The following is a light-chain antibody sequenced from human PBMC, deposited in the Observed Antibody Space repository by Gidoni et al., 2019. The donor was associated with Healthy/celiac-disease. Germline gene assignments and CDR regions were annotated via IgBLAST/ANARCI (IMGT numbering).Light chain of an antibody. Sequence: DIVMTPSPDSLAVSLGERATINCKSSQSVLYSSNNKNYLAWYQQKPGQPPKLLIYWASTRESGVPDRFSGSGSGTDFTLTISSLQAEDVAVYYCQQYYSTLRRSFGQGTKLEIK. V-gene: IGKV4-1*01. CDR1: QSVLYSSNNKNY. CDR2: WAS. J-gene: IGKJ2*03. CDR3: QQYYSTLRRS.